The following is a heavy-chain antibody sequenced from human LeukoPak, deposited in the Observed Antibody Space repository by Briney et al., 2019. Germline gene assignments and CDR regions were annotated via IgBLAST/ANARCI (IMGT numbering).Heavy chain of an antibody. D-gene: IGHD5-18*01. V-gene: IGHV1-69*13. Sequence: ASVKVSCKASGGTFSSYAISWVRQAPGQGLEWVGGIIPIFGTANYAQKFQGGVTITADESTSTAYMELSSLRSEDTAVYYCARDDSIDTAMVTLDYWGQGTLVTVSS. CDR1: GGTFSSYA. CDR2: IIPIFGTA. J-gene: IGHJ4*02. CDR3: ARDDSIDTAMVTLDY.